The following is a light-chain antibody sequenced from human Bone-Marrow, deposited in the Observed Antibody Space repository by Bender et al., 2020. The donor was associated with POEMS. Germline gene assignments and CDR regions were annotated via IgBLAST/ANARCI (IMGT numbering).Light chain of an antibody. Sequence: QSTLTQPASVSGSPGQSITISCTGTSSDVGGYNYVSWYQQHPGKAPKVMIYEVNKRPSGVPDRFSGSKSGNTASLSVSGLQAEDEADYYCSSYGGRDNLLFGGGTDLTVL. J-gene: IGLJ2*01. V-gene: IGLV2-8*01. CDR1: SSDVGGYNY. CDR3: SSYGGRDNLL. CDR2: EVN.